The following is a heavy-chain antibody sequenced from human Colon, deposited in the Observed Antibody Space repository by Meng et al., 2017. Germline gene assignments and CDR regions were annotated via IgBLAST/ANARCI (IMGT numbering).Heavy chain of an antibody. V-gene: IGHV3-74*01. CDR1: GFTFSSYW. CDR2: INSDGSIT. D-gene: IGHD3-22*01. J-gene: IGHJ4*02. CDR3: ARVNYDSSGYYPRVHYFDY. Sequence: GESPKISCAASGFTFSSYWMHWVRQAPGEGLVWVSRINSDGSITNYADFVKGRFTISRDNAKNTLYLQMNSLRAEDTAVYYCARVNYDSSGYYPRVHYFDYWGRGTLVTVSS.